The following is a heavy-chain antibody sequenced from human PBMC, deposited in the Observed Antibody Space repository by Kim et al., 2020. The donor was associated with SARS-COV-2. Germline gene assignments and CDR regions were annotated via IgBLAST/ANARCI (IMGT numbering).Heavy chain of an antibody. CDR2: GGST. CDR3: ARARGADY. J-gene: IGHJ4*02. Sequence: GGSTTNAQKFQGRVTMTSDTSTSTVYVGLSSLRSEDTAVYYCARARGADYWGQGTLVTVSS. V-gene: IGHV1-46*01.